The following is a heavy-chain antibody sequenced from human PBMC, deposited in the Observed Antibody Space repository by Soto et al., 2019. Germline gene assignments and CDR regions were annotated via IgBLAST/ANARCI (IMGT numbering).Heavy chain of an antibody. D-gene: IGHD3-22*01. J-gene: IGHJ4*02. CDR1: GFTFSDYY. V-gene: IGHV3-43D*04. Sequence: PGGSLRLSCAASGFTFSDYYMSWIRQAPGKGLEWVSLINSDGTDSYYMDSVRGRFTISRDNGKNSLYLQMDRLRPEDTAFYFCAKALYYYDSSPLDHWGQGTLVTVSS. CDR2: INSDGTDS. CDR3: AKALYYYDSSPLDH.